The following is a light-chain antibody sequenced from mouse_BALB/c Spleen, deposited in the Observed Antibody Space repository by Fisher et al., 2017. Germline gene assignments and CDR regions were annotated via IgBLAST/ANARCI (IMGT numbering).Light chain of an antibody. CDR2: LTS. V-gene: IGKV4-68*01. J-gene: IGKJ5*01. Sequence: IVLTQSPAIMSASPGEKVTMTCSASSSISYMYWYQQKPRSSPKPWIYLTSNLASGVPSRFSGSGSGTSYSLIISSMEAEDVATYYCFQGSGYPLTFGAGTKLELK. CDR1: SSISY. CDR3: FQGSGYPLT.